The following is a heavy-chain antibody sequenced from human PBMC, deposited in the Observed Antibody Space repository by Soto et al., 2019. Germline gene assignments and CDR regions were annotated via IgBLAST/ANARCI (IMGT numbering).Heavy chain of an antibody. CDR1: GFTFSSYA. V-gene: IGHV3-23*01. CDR3: AKDRYVGSGSHYYFDY. CDR2: ISDSGSST. Sequence: EVQLLESGGGLVQPGGSLRLSCAASGFTFSSYAMSWVRQAPGKGLEWVSAISDSGSSTYYADSVKGRFTISRDNSKNTLYLQMNSLRAEDTAVYYCAKDRYVGSGSHYYFDYWGQGTLVTVSS. J-gene: IGHJ4*02. D-gene: IGHD1-26*01.